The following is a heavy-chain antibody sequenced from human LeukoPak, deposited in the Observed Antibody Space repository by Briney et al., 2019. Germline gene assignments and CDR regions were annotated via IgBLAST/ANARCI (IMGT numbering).Heavy chain of an antibody. CDR2: IKKDGSEK. CDR1: GFTFSSYW. J-gene: IGHJ3*02. D-gene: IGHD6-19*01. CDR3: AKLPDLDSSGWSDAFDI. Sequence: GGSLRLSCAASGFTFSSYWMSWVRQAPGKGVEWVANIKKDGSEKYYVDSVKGRFTISRDNDKTSLYLQMNSLRAEDTAVYYCAKLPDLDSSGWSDAFDIWGQGTMVTVSS. V-gene: IGHV3-7*01.